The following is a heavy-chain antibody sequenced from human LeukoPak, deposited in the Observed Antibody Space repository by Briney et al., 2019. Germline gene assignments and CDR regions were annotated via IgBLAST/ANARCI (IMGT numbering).Heavy chain of an antibody. Sequence: SETLSLTCTVSGGSINSNYWTWIRQPAGKGLEWIGRISTSGITNYSPSLKSRVTISLDRSKNQFSLILASVTAADTALYYCAREASIAAAGWISDYWGQGTLVTVSS. J-gene: IGHJ4*02. D-gene: IGHD6-13*01. CDR3: AREASIAAAGWISDY. V-gene: IGHV4-4*07. CDR2: ISTSGIT. CDR1: GGSINSNY.